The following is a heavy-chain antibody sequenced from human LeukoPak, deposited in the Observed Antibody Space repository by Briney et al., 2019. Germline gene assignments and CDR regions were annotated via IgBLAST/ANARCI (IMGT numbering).Heavy chain of an antibody. D-gene: IGHD3-9*01. CDR3: ARDLGLYYDILTGYYSRYWFDP. J-gene: IGHJ5*02. CDR2: ISAYNGNT. V-gene: IGHV1-18*01. CDR1: GYTFTSYG. Sequence: ASVKVSCKASGYTFTSYGISWVRQAPGQGLEWMGWISAYNGNTNYAQKLQGRVTMTTDTSTSTAYMELRSLRSDDTAVYYCARDLGLYYDILTGYYSRYWFDPWGQGTLVTVSS.